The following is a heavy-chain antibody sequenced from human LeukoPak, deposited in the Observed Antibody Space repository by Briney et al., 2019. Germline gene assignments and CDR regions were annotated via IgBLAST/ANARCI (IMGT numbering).Heavy chain of an antibody. Sequence: PSETLSLTCTVSGGSISSYYWSWIRQPPGKGLEWIGYIYYSGSTNYNPSLKSRVTISVDTSKNQFSLKLSSVTAADTAVYYCARDGRSGSPFDYWGQGTLVTVSS. CDR1: GGSISSYY. CDR2: IYYSGST. V-gene: IGHV4-59*12. J-gene: IGHJ4*02. CDR3: ARDGRSGSPFDY. D-gene: IGHD1-26*01.